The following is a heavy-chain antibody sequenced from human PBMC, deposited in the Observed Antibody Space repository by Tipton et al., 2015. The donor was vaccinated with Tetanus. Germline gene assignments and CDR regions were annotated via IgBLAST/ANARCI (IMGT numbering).Heavy chain of an antibody. CDR1: GFTLSTNA. V-gene: IGHV3-33*01. D-gene: IGHD5-18*01. J-gene: IGHJ6*02. CDR2: IWNDGSYK. CDR3: ARVGISQNAYSYVYHGLDV. Sequence: SGFTLSTNAMHWVRQAPGKGLEWVAAIWNDGSYKYYADSVKGRFTVSRDNSKNTLYLEMNSLRAEDTAVYYCARVGISQNAYSYVYHGLDVWGQGTTVTVSS.